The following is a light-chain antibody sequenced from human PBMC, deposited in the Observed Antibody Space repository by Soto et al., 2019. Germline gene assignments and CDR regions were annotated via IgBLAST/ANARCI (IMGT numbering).Light chain of an antibody. CDR2: ENN. J-gene: IGLJ3*02. CDR1: SSNIGSDF. CDR3: AAWDTSLSGGV. V-gene: IGLV1-51*02. Sequence: QSALTQPPSVSAAPGQTVTISCSGSSSNIGSDFVSWYQQLPGTAPQLLIYENNKRPSGIPDRFSGSKSATSATLGITGLQTGDEADYYCAAWDTSLSGGVFGGGTKVTVL.